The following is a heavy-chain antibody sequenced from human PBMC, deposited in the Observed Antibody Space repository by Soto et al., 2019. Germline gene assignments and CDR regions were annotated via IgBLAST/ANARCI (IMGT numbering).Heavy chain of an antibody. D-gene: IGHD2-15*01. V-gene: IGHV3-23*01. CDR1: GFTFSNHA. CDR2: VRGIGDKT. J-gene: IGHJ6*02. Sequence: EVQLLESGGGLVQPGGSLRLFCAASGFTFSNHAMAWVRQAPGKGLELVSVVRGIGDKTYHARTVQGRFTISRDNSKNMLSLQMNSLRVDDTAVFFCVRCRGPGSPFYYDMDVWGRGTKVIVSS. CDR3: VRCRGPGSPFYYDMDV.